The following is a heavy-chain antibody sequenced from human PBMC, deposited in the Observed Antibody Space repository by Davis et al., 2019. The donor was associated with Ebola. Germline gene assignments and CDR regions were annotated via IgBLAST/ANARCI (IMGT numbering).Heavy chain of an antibody. CDR2: FYHSGST. J-gene: IGHJ4*02. V-gene: IGHV4-38-2*02. Sequence: SETLSLTCSVSGYSISSGYYWGCIRQPPGKGLECIGSFYHSGSTYYNPSLKSRVTISVDTSKNQFSLKLSSVTAADTAVYYCARENPYYYGSGSYYFDYWGQGTLVTVSS. CDR3: ARENPYYYGSGSYYFDY. D-gene: IGHD3-10*01. CDR1: GYSISSGYY.